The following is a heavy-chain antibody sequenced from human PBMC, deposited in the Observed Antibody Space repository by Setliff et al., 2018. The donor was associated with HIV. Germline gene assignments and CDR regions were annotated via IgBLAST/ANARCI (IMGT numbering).Heavy chain of an antibody. Sequence: SETLSLTCAVYGGSFSGHYWSWIRQTPGKGLEWIGDISHSGSTNYNPSLKSRVTISVDTSKNQFSLRLTSVTAADTAVYFCARGSRSPLVNRFRVTPAFDYWGQGTLVTVSS. V-gene: IGHV4-34*01. D-gene: IGHD2-21*02. CDR1: GGSFSGHY. CDR2: ISHSGST. CDR3: ARGSRSPLVNRFRVTPAFDY. J-gene: IGHJ4*01.